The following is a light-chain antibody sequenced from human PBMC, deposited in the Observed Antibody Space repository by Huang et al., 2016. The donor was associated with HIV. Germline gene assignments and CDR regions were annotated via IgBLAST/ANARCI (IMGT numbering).Light chain of an antibody. CDR2: GAS. CDR1: QSVSSD. V-gene: IGKV3-15*01. J-gene: IGKJ3*01. Sequence: EIVMTQSPATLSVSPGERATLSCRASQSVSSDLAWYQQKPVQAPRLLIYGASTRATGLPDRVSGSGSGTEFTLTISSLQSEDFAVYYCQQYNNWPFTFGPGTKVDVK. CDR3: QQYNNWPFT.